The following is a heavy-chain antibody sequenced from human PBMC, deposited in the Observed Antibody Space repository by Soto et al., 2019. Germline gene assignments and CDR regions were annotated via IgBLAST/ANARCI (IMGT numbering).Heavy chain of an antibody. D-gene: IGHD3-10*01. Sequence: SETLSLTCTVSGGSVSSGSYYWSWIRQPPGKGLEWIGYIYYSGSTNYNPSLKSRVTISVDTSKNQFSLKLSSVTAADTAAYYCARDRSFAGGSGKYYFDYWGQGTLVTVSS. CDR1: GGSVSSGSYY. V-gene: IGHV4-61*01. CDR3: ARDRSFAGGSGKYYFDY. J-gene: IGHJ4*02. CDR2: IYYSGST.